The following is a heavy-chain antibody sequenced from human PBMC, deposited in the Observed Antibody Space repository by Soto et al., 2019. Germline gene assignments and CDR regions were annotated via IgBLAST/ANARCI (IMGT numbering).Heavy chain of an antibody. CDR1: GFTFSSYW. V-gene: IGHV3-7*03. J-gene: IGHJ4*02. CDR2: IKQDGSEK. D-gene: IGHD2-2*01. CDR3: AKDVSSSTTFDY. Sequence: GGSLRLSCAASGFTFSSYWMSWVRQTPGKGLEWVANIKQDGSEKYYVDSVKGRLTISRDNSKNTLYLQMNSLRAEDTAVYYCAKDVSSSTTFDYWGQGTLVTVSS.